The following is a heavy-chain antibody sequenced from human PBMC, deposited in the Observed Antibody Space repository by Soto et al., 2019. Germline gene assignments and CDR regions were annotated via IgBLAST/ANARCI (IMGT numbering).Heavy chain of an antibody. CDR1: GFTFSSYS. D-gene: IGHD6-13*01. CDR3: ARFNLAAAGDAFDI. CDR2: ISSSSSYI. J-gene: IGHJ3*02. V-gene: IGHV3-21*01. Sequence: GGSLRLSCSASGFTFSSYSMNWVRQAPGKGLEWVSSISSSSSYIYYADSVKGRFTISRDNAKNSLYLQMNSLRAEDTAVYYCARFNLAAAGDAFDIWGQGTMVTVSS.